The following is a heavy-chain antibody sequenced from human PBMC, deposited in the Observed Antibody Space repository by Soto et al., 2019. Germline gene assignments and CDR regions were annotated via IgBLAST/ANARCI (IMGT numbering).Heavy chain of an antibody. D-gene: IGHD3-10*01. Sequence: PGGSLRLSCAASGFTFSSYAMSWVRQASGKGLEWVGHIRSKANSYATGYAASVKGRFTISRDDSKNTAYLQMNSLKTEDTAVYYCTSPMMYGSGKEPWGQGTLVTVSS. J-gene: IGHJ5*02. CDR2: IRSKANSYAT. CDR3: TSPMMYGSGKEP. CDR1: GFTFSSYA. V-gene: IGHV3-73*01.